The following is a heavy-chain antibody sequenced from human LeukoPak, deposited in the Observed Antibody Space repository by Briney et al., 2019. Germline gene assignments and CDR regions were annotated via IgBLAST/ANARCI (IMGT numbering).Heavy chain of an antibody. CDR2: IRGKANSYAT. V-gene: IGHV3-73*01. Sequence: PGGSLKLSCAASGFTFSGSAMHWVRQASGKGLEWVGRIRGKANSYATAYAASVKGRFTISRDDSKNTAYLQMNSLKTEDTAVYYCTTVYLLPVYYYYYMDVWGKGTTVTVSS. CDR3: TTVYLLPVYYYYYMDV. CDR1: GFTFSGSA. J-gene: IGHJ6*03. D-gene: IGHD2-15*01.